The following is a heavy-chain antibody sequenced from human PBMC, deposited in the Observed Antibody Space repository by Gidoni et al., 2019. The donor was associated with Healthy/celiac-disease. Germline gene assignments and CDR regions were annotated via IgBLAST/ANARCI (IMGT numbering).Heavy chain of an antibody. CDR3: ATDGYSSSWLGAFDI. D-gene: IGHD6-13*01. Sequence: EVQLVESGGGLVKPGGSLRLSCASYGFTFSSYSMNWVRQDPGKGLEWCSSSSSSGSTIYYADSGKGRFTISRDNAKNSLYLQMNSLRAEDTAVYYCATDGYSSSWLGAFDIWGQGTMVTVSS. CDR1: GFTFSSYS. V-gene: IGHV3-21*01. CDR2: SSSSGSTI. J-gene: IGHJ3*02.